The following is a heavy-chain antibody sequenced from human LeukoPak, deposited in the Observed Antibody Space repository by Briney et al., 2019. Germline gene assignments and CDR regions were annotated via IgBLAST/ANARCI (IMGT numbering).Heavy chain of an antibody. CDR2: ISGSGGST. J-gene: IGHJ4*02. CDR3: AKDRGYSSSWYGY. CDR1: GFTFSSYA. V-gene: IGHV3-23*01. D-gene: IGHD6-13*01. Sequence: GGSLRLSCAASGFTFSSYAMSWVRQAPGKGLEWVSAISGSGGSTYYADSVKGRFTIPRDNSKNTLYLQMNSLRAEDTAVYYCAKDRGYSSSWYGYWGQGTLVTVSS.